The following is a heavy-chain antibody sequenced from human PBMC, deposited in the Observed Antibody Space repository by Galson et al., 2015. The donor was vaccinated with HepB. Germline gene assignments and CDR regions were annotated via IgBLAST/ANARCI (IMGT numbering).Heavy chain of an antibody. CDR2: IWYDGSNK. Sequence: SLRLSCAASGFTFSSYGMHWVRQAPGKGLEWVAVIWYDGSNKYYADSVKGRFTISRDNSKNTLYLQMNSLRAEDTAVYYCARVISSSWTAVAGSGIDYWGQGTLVTVSS. CDR1: GFTFSSYG. CDR3: ARVISSSWTAVAGSGIDY. J-gene: IGHJ4*02. V-gene: IGHV3-33*01. D-gene: IGHD6-19*01.